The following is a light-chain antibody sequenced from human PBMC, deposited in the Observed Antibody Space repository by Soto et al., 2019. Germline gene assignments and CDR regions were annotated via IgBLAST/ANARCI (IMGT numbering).Light chain of an antibody. V-gene: IGKV1-33*01. CDR3: QQYDSLPPFT. J-gene: IGKJ3*01. CDR2: DAS. Sequence: DIQMTQSPSSLSASVGDRVTITCQASQDITIYLNWYQQKPGKAPKLLIYDASNLETGVPSRFSESASGTNFTFTISGLLPEDIATYYCQQYDSLPPFTFGPGTKVDFK. CDR1: QDITIY.